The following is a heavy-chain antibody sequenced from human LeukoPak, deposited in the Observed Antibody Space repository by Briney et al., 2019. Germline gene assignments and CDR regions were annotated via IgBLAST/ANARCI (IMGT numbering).Heavy chain of an antibody. J-gene: IGHJ4*02. D-gene: IGHD3-22*01. CDR1: GASLSSYY. V-gene: IGHV4-59*01. CDR2: IYYSGSI. CDR3: ARENPSGYYNRPIDY. Sequence: SETLSLICTVSGASLSSYYWSWIRQPPGKGLEWIGDIYYSGSIKYNPSLKSRVTMSVGTSKNQFSLKLSSVTAADTAIYYCARENPSGYYNRPIDYWGQGTLVTVSS.